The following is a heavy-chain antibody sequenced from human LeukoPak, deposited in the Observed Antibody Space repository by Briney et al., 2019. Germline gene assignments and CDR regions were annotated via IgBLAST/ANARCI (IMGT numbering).Heavy chain of an antibody. D-gene: IGHD2-2*01. J-gene: IGHJ5*02. V-gene: IGHV3-20*01. Sequence: GGSLRLSCAASGFTFSNAWMSWVRHAPGKGLEWVSGINWNGGSTGYADSVKGRFTISRDNAKNSLYLQMNSLRAEDTALYHCARDLGSTSCWFDPWGQGTLVTVSS. CDR2: INWNGGST. CDR3: ARDLGSTSCWFDP. CDR1: GFTFSNAW.